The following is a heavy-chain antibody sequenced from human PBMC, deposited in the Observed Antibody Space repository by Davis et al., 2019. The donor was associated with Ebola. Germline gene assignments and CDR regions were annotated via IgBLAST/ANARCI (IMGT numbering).Heavy chain of an antibody. CDR2: ISYDGSNK. D-gene: IGHD1-20*01. CDR1: GFTFSSYA. J-gene: IGHJ3*02. V-gene: IGHV3-30*04. Sequence: GESLKISCAASGFTFSSYAMHWVRQAPGKGLEWVAVISYDGSNKYYADSVKGRFTISRDNSKNTLYLQMNSLRADDTAVYYCASGQFNWNDRGAFDIWGQGTMVTVSS. CDR3: ASGQFNWNDRGAFDI.